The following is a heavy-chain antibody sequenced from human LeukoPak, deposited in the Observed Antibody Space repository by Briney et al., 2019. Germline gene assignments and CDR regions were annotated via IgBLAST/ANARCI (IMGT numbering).Heavy chain of an antibody. CDR2: ISYDGSNK. CDR1: GFTFSSYA. CDR3: ARDRYNWNHGWFDP. Sequence: GGSLRLSCAASGFTFSSYAMHWVRQAPGKGLEWVAVISYDGSNKYYADSVKGRFTISRDNSKNTLYLQMNSLRAEDTAVYYCARDRYNWNHGWFDPWGQGTLVTVSS. D-gene: IGHD1-14*01. J-gene: IGHJ5*02. V-gene: IGHV3-30*04.